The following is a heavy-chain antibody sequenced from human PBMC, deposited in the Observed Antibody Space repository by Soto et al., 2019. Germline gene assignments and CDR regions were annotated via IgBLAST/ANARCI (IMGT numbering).Heavy chain of an antibody. V-gene: IGHV1-18*01. D-gene: IGHD2-2*01. CDR1: GYTFTSYG. CDR3: ARYCSSTRCDIPPGP. J-gene: IGHJ5*02. Sequence: ASVKVSCKASGYTFTSYGISWVRQAPGQGLEWMGWISAYNGNTNYAQKLQGRVTITTDTSTSTAYMKLRSLRSDDTTVHYCARYCSSTRCDIPPGPWGQGTLVTVFS. CDR2: ISAYNGNT.